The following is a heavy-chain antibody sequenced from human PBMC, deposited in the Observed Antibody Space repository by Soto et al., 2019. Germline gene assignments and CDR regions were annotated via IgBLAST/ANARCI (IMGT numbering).Heavy chain of an antibody. D-gene: IGHD5-12*01. CDR2: ISWNSGSI. V-gene: IGHV3-9*01. CDR3: AKTDGYNPRN. J-gene: IGHJ4*02. CDR1: GFTFADYA. Sequence: PGGSLRLSCAASGFTFADYAMHWVRQAPGKGLEWVSGISWNSGSIGYADSVKGRFTISRDNAKNTLYLQMNSLRAEDTAVYYCAKTDGYNPRNWGQGTLVTVSS.